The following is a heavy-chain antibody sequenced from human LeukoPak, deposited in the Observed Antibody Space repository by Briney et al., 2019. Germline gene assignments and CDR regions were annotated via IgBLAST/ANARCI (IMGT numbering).Heavy chain of an antibody. CDR3: ARDPRDSGSYSGHYFDY. CDR2: IIPILGIA. D-gene: IGHD1-26*01. Sequence: ASVKVSCKASGGTFSSYAISWVRQAPGQGLEWMGRIIPILGIANYAQKFQGRVTITVDKSTSTAYMELSSLRSEDTAVYYCARDPRDSGSYSGHYFDYWGQGTLVTVSS. J-gene: IGHJ4*02. V-gene: IGHV1-69*04. CDR1: GGTFSSYA.